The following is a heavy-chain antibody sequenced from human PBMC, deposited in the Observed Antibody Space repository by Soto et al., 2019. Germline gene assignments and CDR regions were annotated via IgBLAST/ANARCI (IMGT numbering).Heavy chain of an antibody. CDR3: ARGPAPYCYYMDV. CDR1: GGSFSGYY. Sequence: PSETLSLTCAVYGGSFSGYYWSWIRQPPGKGLEWIGEINHSGSTNYNPSLKSRVTISVDTSKNQFSLKLSSVTAADTGVYYCARGPAPYCYYMDVWGKGTTVTVSS. V-gene: IGHV4-34*01. J-gene: IGHJ6*03. CDR2: INHSGST.